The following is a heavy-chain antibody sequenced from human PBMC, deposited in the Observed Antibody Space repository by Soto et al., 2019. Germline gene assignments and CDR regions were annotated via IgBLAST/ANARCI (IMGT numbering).Heavy chain of an antibody. CDR1: GGSISSYY. V-gene: IGHV4-59*08. J-gene: IGHJ4*02. Sequence: QVQLQESGPGLVKPSETLSLTCTVSGGSISSYYWSWIRQPPGKGLEWLGYIYYSGSTNYNPSLKSRVTISVDTSKNQFSLKLSYVTAADTAVYYCARRYGYSFDYWGQGTLVTVSS. CDR3: ARRYGYSFDY. D-gene: IGHD1-1*01. CDR2: IYYSGST.